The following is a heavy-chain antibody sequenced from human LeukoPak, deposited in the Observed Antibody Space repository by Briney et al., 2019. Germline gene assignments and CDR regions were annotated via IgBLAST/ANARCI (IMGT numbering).Heavy chain of an antibody. J-gene: IGHJ5*02. Sequence: GGSLRLSCAASGFTVRSNYMSWVRQAPGKGLEWVSVIYSGGSTYYADSVKGRFTISRDNSKNTLYLQMNSLRAEDTAVYYCARGTDNWGLLGGFDPWGQGTLVTVSS. CDR1: GFTVRSNY. V-gene: IGHV3-53*01. CDR2: IYSGGST. D-gene: IGHD7-27*01. CDR3: ARGTDNWGLLGGFDP.